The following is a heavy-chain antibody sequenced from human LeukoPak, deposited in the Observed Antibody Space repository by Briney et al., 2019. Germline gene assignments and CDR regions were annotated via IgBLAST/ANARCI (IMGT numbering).Heavy chain of an antibody. CDR2: IYSGGST. V-gene: IGHV3-66*02. CDR3: ARDLNYYDRSGYRRVYFQH. J-gene: IGHJ1*01. D-gene: IGHD3-22*01. Sequence: GGSLRLSCAASGFTVSSNYMSWVRQAPGKGLEWVSVIYSGGSTYYADSVKGRFTISRDNSKNTLYLQMNSLRAEDTAVYYCARDLNYYDRSGYRRVYFQHWGQGTLVTVFS. CDR1: GFTVSSNY.